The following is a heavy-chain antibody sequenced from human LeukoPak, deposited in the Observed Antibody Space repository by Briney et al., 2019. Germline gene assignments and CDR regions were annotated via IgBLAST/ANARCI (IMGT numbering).Heavy chain of an antibody. CDR2: ISADGGST. CDR3: AKESGKFDY. CDR1: GLNFDDSA. J-gene: IGHJ4*02. Sequence: GGSLRLSCVASGLNFDDSAMHWVRQAPGKGLEWVSLISADGGSTFSADSVKGRFSISRDNSKTSLYLQMNSLRSEDTAMYYCAKESGKFDYWGQGTLVAVSS. V-gene: IGHV3-43*02.